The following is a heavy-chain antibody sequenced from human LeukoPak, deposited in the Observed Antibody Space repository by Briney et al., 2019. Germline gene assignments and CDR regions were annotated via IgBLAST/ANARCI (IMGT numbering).Heavy chain of an antibody. V-gene: IGHV3-74*01. J-gene: IGHJ4*02. CDR3: ARSRAPDY. CDR1: GFTLSSYW. CDR2: TNTDGRST. Sequence: RGGSLRLSCAASGFTLSSYWMHWVRQAPGKGLEWVSRTNTDGRSTSYADSVKGRFTMSRDNAKNTVYLEMNSLRAEDTAVYYCARSRAPDYWDQGTLVTVSS.